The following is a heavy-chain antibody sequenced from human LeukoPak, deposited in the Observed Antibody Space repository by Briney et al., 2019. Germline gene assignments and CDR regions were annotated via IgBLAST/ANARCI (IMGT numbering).Heavy chain of an antibody. J-gene: IGHJ4*02. CDR3: AKATGNLGN. V-gene: IGHV3-23*01. Sequence: PGGSLRLSCAASGFTFSSYAMSWVRQAPGKGLEWVSIISGSGGSTHYAGSVKGRFTIFRDDSKNTLYVQMNSLTAEDTAIYYCAKATGNLGNWGQGTLVTVSS. CDR2: ISGSGGST. D-gene: IGHD1-1*01. CDR1: GFTFSSYA.